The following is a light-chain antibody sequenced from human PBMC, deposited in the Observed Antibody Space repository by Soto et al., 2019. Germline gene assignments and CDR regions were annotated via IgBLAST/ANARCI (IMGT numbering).Light chain of an antibody. J-gene: IGLJ1*01. CDR2: EVN. CDR1: SSDVGGYNY. Sequence: QSALTQPPSASGSPGQSVTISCTGTSSDVGGYNYVSWYQQHPGKAPKLMISEVNKRPSGVPDRFSGSKSGNTASLTVSGHQAEDEAYYYCCSYAGNSLVFGTGTKVTVL. CDR3: CSYAGNSLV. V-gene: IGLV2-8*01.